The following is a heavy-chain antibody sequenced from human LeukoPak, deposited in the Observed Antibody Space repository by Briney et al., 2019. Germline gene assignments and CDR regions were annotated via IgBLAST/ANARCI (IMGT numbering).Heavy chain of an antibody. V-gene: IGHV4-61*08. J-gene: IGHJ4*02. CDR1: GGSISSGGYY. Sequence: SETLSLTCTVSGGSISSGGYYWSWIRQHPGKGLEWIGYIYYSGSTNYNPSLKSRVTISVDTSKNQFSLKLSSVTAADTAVYYCARGGTYYFDYWGQGTLVTVSS. CDR3: ARGGTYYFDY. CDR2: IYYSGST. D-gene: IGHD3-16*01.